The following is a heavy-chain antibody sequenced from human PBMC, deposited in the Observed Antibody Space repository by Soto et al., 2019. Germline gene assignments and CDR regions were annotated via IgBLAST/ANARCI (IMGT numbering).Heavy chain of an antibody. V-gene: IGHV5-10-1*01. Sequence: PGESLKISCQGSGCTFTNYWINWVRQMPGKGLEWMGRIDPGDSYTNYSPSFQGHVTISADKSISTAYLQWSSLKASDTAMYYCARCFYDILTGYYRGAYGMDVWGQGTTVTVSS. CDR1: GCTFTNYW. CDR3: ARCFYDILTGYYRGAYGMDV. J-gene: IGHJ6*02. D-gene: IGHD3-9*01. CDR2: IDPGDSYT.